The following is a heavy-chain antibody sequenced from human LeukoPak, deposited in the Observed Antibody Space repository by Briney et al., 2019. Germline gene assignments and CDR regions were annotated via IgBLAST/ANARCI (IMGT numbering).Heavy chain of an antibody. Sequence: SETLSLTCTVSGGSISSSSYYWGWIRQPPGKGLEWIGSIYYSGSTYYNPSLKSRVTISVDTSKNQFSLKLSSVTAADTAVYYCARGKRSGSLDYYYGMDVWGQGTTVTVSS. CDR3: ARGKRSGSLDYYYGMDV. CDR1: GGSISSSSYY. V-gene: IGHV4-39*01. J-gene: IGHJ6*02. D-gene: IGHD3-10*01. CDR2: IYYSGST.